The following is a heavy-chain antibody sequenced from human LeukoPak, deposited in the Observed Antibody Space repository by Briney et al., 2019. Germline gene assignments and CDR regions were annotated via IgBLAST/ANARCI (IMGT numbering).Heavy chain of an antibody. V-gene: IGHV5-51*01. J-gene: IGHJ6*02. D-gene: IGHD1-1*01. Sequence: GESLKISCKDSGYSFTSYWIGWVRQMPGKGLEWMGIIYPGDSDTRYSPSFQGQVTISADKSISTAYLQWSSLKASDTAMYYCARQSRNDAIGPYGMDVWGQGTTVTVSS. CDR2: IYPGDSDT. CDR3: ARQSRNDAIGPYGMDV. CDR1: GYSFTSYW.